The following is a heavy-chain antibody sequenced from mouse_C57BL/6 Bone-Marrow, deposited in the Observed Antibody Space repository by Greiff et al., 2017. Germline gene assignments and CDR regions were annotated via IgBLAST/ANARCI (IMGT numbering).Heavy chain of an antibody. V-gene: IGHV14-4*01. CDR2: IDPENGGT. D-gene: IGHD2-2*01. Sequence: EVQLQQSGAELVRPGASVKLPCTASGFNINDDYMHWVKQRPEQGLEWIGWIDPENGGTVYASKFQGKATITADKSSNTAYMQLSSLTSEDTAVYYCTTRWLHNFDYWGQGTTLTVSS. CDR1: GFNINDDY. J-gene: IGHJ2*01. CDR3: TTRWLHNFDY.